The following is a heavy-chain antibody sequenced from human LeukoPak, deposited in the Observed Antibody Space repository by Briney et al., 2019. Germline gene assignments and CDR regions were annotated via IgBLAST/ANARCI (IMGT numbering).Heavy chain of an antibody. V-gene: IGHV3-48*01. Sequence: GGSLRLSCAASGFTFSSYSMNWVRQAPGKGLEWVSSISSRSRTIYYADSVKGRFTISRDNAKNSLYLQMNNLRAEDTAVYYCARESPTPLNNYYYYFYMDVWGKGTTVTVSS. CDR1: GFTFSSYS. CDR3: ARESPTPLNNYYYYFYMDV. J-gene: IGHJ6*03. CDR2: ISSRSRTI.